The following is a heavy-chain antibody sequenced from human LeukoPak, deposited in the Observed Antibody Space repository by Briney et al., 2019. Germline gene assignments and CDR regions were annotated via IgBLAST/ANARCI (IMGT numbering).Heavy chain of an antibody. J-gene: IGHJ4*02. CDR1: GFTFSTYS. CDR2: ISSNSGTYI. V-gene: IGHV3-21*01. Sequence: GGSLRLSCAASGFTFSTYSMTWVREAPGKGLEWVSSISSNSGTYIYYADSVRGRFTISRDNAENSLYLQMNSLRADDTAVYYCARLVNSSPDYWGQGTLVTVSS. D-gene: IGHD6-19*01. CDR3: ARLVNSSPDY.